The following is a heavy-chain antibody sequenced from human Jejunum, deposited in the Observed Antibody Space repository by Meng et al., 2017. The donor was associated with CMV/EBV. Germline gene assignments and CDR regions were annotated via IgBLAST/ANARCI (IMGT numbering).Heavy chain of an antibody. J-gene: IGHJ6*02. CDR2: FIPVLDKA. V-gene: IGHV1-69*10. CDR1: NFV. CDR3: ASGTIFGVVTPYYYGMDV. D-gene: IGHD3-3*01. Sequence: NFVIRWVRRVPGQGLEWVGGFIPVLDKAHYAQRFQGRVTITADKSTSTVYMELSSLTSEDTAVYYCASGTIFGVVTPYYYGMDVWGQGTTVTVSS.